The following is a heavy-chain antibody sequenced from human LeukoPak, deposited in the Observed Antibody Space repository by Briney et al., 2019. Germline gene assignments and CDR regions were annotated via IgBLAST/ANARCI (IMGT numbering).Heavy chain of an antibody. D-gene: IGHD5-18*01. CDR3: ARDRFGFYDY. CDR1: GFTFSAST. V-gene: IGHV3-23*01. Sequence: GGSLRLSCAASGFTFSASTMAWVRQAPGKGLEWVSAIDNQIFYADSVKGRFTISRDDSRNTLYLQMNSLRVEDSAIYYCARDRFGFYDYWGQGTLVTVSS. J-gene: IGHJ4*02. CDR2: IDNQI.